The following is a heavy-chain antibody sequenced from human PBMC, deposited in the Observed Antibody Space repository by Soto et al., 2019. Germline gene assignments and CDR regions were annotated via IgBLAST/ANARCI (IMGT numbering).Heavy chain of an antibody. CDR3: ARGNMDV. CDR1: AFTLSKFA. J-gene: IGHJ6*02. Sequence: QVQLVESGGGVVQPGRSLRVSCAASAFTLSKFAMHWVRQAPGKGLEWVAVTSKDGINTYYADSVKGRFTISRDNSKSTIYLQMNSLRTEDTALYYCARGNMDVWGQGTTVTVSS. V-gene: IGHV3-30-3*01. D-gene: IGHD1-1*01. CDR2: TSKDGINT.